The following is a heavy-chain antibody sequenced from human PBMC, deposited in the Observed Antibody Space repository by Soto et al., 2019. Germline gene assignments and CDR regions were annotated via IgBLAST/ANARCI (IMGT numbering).Heavy chain of an antibody. J-gene: IGHJ4*02. CDR1: GGTFSSYT. CDR2: IIPILGIA. D-gene: IGHD1-26*01. CDR3: VYGGATATANLDY. Sequence: SVKVSCTASGGTFSSYTISWVRQAPGQGLEWMGRIIPILGIANYAQKFQGRVTITADKSTSTAYMELRSLRSDNTAVYYCVYGGATATANLDYWGQGTLVTVSS. V-gene: IGHV1-69*02.